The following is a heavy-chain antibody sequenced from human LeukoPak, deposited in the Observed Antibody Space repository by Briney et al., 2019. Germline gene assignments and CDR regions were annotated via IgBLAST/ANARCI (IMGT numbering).Heavy chain of an antibody. CDR3: ARRMEILTGFVYYYAMDV. CDR2: ISSSSSTI. D-gene: IGHD3-9*01. CDR1: GFTFSRYN. V-gene: IGHV3-48*01. Sequence: GGSLRLSCAASGFTFSRYNMNWVRQAPGKGLEWVSYISSSSSTIYYADSVKGRFTISRDNAKSSLYLQMSSLRAEDTAVYYCARRMEILTGFVYYYAMDVWGQGTTVTVSS. J-gene: IGHJ6*02.